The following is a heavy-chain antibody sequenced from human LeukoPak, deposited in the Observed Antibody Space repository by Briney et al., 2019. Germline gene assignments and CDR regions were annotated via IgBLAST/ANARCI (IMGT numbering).Heavy chain of an antibody. CDR2: ISYDGSNK. V-gene: IGHV3-30*18. J-gene: IGHJ6*02. Sequence: GGSLRLSCAASGFTFSSYGMHWVRQAPGKGLEWVAVISYDGSNKYYADSVKGRFTISRDNSKNTLYLQMNSLRAEDTAVYYCAKAYYYDSSGHTRLYYYYGMDVWGQGTTVTVSS. CDR3: AKAYYYDSSGHTRLYYYYGMDV. D-gene: IGHD3-22*01. CDR1: GFTFSSYG.